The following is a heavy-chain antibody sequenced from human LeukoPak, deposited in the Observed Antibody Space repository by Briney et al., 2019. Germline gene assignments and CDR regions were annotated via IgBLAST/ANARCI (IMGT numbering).Heavy chain of an antibody. CDR3: ARDFLHSPNCPGC. CDR1: GFTFSNYW. D-gene: IGHD1-1*01. J-gene: IGHJ4*02. CDR2: ISTDGRFT. V-gene: IGHV3-74*01. Sequence: GGSLRLSCAASGFTFSNYWMHWVRLAPGKGPMCVSRISTDGRFTSYADSVKGRFTISRDNVENTLYLHMSSLRAEDTALYYCARDFLHSPNCPGCWGQGTLVTVSS.